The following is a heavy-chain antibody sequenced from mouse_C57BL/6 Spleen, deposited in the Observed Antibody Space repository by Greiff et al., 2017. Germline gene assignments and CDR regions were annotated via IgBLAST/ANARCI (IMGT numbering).Heavy chain of an antibody. CDR2: IDPSDSET. J-gene: IGHJ4*01. V-gene: IGHV1-52*01. CDR3: ARYYSNPYAMDY. CDR1: GYTFTSYW. D-gene: IGHD2-5*01. Sequence: QVQLQQPGAELVRPGSSVKLSCEASGYTFTSYWMHWVKQRPIQGLEWIGNIDPSDSETHYNQKFKDKATLTVDKSSSTAYMQLSSLTSEDSAVYYCARYYSNPYAMDYWGQGTSVTVSS.